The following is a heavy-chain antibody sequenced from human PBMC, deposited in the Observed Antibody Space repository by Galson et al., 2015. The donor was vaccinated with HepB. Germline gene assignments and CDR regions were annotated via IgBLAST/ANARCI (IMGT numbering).Heavy chain of an antibody. D-gene: IGHD2-21*02. Sequence: SLRLSCAASGFTFDDYGMSWVRQAPGKGLEWVSGINWNGGSTGYADSVKGRFTISRDNAKNSLYLQMNSLRAEDTALYYCARVQGRAYCGGDCPPYFDYWGQGTLVTVSS. CDR3: ARVQGRAYCGGDCPPYFDY. CDR2: INWNGGST. CDR1: GFTFDDYG. V-gene: IGHV3-20*04. J-gene: IGHJ4*02.